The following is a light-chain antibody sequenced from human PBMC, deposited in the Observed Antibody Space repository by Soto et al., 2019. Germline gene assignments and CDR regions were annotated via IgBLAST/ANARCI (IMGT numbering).Light chain of an antibody. J-gene: IGLJ1*01. V-gene: IGLV2-14*01. Sequence: TLPASGCEAPGPSHNLSCTGTSGHIRSYNRASWYQPHPGKAAKLIIYEFTYRPSGVSNLCSGSKSGNTASLTISGLPAADQAEYYCSSCKNINTWARGFGTRT. CDR1: SGHIRSYNR. CDR3: SSCKNINTWARG. CDR2: EFT.